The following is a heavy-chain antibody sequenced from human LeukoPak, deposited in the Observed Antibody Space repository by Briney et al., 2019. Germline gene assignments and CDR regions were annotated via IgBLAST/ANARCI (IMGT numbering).Heavy chain of an antibody. CDR1: GGSSSGYY. CDR2: INHSGST. CDR3: ARGRAAAAGTWFDP. Sequence: PSETLSLTCAVYGGSSSGYYWSWIRQPPGKGLEWIGEINHSGSTNYNPSLKSRVTISVDTSKNQFSLKLSSVTAADTAVYYCARGRAAAAGTWFDPWGQGTLVTVSS. J-gene: IGHJ5*02. V-gene: IGHV4-34*01. D-gene: IGHD6-13*01.